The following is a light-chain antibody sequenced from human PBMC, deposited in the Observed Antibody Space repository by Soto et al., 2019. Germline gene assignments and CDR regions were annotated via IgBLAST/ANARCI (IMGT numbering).Light chain of an antibody. J-gene: IGKJ1*01. Sequence: DIQMTQSPSTLSASVGDRVTITCRASQSITDWLAWYQQKPGKAPKFLIYKASNLEGGVPSRFSGSGSGTEFTLNISSLQPDDFATYYCQYWDDYSWTFGQGTKVEIK. CDR2: KAS. CDR1: QSITDW. V-gene: IGKV1-5*03. CDR3: QYWDDYSWT.